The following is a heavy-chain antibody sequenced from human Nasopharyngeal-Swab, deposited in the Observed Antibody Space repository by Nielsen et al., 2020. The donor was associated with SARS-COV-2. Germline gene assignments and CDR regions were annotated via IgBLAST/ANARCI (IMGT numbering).Heavy chain of an antibody. D-gene: IGHD5-18*01. V-gene: IGHV3-48*02. Sequence: VRQAPGKGLEWVSYISSSSTIYYADSVKGRFTISRDNAKNSLYLQMNSLRDEDTAVYYCARRDTAMVLTDYWGRGTLVTVSS. CDR2: ISSSSTI. CDR3: ARRDTAMVLTDY. J-gene: IGHJ4*02.